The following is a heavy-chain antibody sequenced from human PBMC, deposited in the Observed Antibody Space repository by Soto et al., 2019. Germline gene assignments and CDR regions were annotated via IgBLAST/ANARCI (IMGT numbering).Heavy chain of an antibody. V-gene: IGHV3-74*01. CDR3: ARGVQGSRYFEL. CDR1: GYFFRSYW. Sequence: EVQLVESGGGLVQPGGSLRLSCEASGYFFRSYWMHWVRQAPGKGLVWVSRISNDGSSTYADSVNGRFAISRGDAKNTVYLQMNSLRAGDPALYFCARGVQGSRYFELWGRCTLVTVSS. J-gene: IGHJ2*01. D-gene: IGHD3-3*01. CDR2: ISNDGSST.